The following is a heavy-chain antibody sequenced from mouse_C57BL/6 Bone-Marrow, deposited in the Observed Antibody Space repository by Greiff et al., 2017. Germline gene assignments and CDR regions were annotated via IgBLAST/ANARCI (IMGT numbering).Heavy chain of an antibody. Sequence: EVKLLESGGDLVKPGGSLKLSCAASGFTFSSYGMSWVRQTPDKSLEWVATISSGGSYTYYPDSVKGRFTISRDNAKNTLYLQMSSLKSEDTAMYYCARHGRGLGYWGQGTTLTVSS. V-gene: IGHV5-6*01. CDR2: ISSGGSYT. D-gene: IGHD2-13*01. J-gene: IGHJ2*01. CDR3: ARHGRGLGY. CDR1: GFTFSSYG.